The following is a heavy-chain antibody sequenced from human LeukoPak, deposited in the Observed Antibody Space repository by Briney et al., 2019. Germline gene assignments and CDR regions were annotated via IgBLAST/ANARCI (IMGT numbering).Heavy chain of an antibody. CDR2: ISYDGSNK. CDR3: ARAAESYGSGWYGLY. CDR1: GFTFSSYS. J-gene: IGHJ4*02. D-gene: IGHD6-19*01. V-gene: IGHV3-30-3*01. Sequence: GKSLRLSCAASGFTFSSYSMHWVRQAPGKGLEWVALISYDGSNKYYADSVKGRFTASRDNSKNTFFLQMNSLRTEDTAMYYCARAAESYGSGWYGLYWGQGTLVTVSS.